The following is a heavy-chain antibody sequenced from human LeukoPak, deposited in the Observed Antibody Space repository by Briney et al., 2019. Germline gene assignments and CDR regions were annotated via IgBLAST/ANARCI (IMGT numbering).Heavy chain of an antibody. D-gene: IGHD3-10*01. J-gene: IGHJ4*02. CDR2: IYYSGST. CDR1: GGSISSHY. Sequence: SETLSLTCTVSGGSISSHYWSWIRQPPGKGLEWIGYIYYSGSTNYNPSLKSRVTISVDTSKNQFSLKLSSVTAADTAVYYCASRSGSEGRDYSDYWGQGTLVTVSS. CDR3: ASRSGSEGRDYSDY. V-gene: IGHV4-59*11.